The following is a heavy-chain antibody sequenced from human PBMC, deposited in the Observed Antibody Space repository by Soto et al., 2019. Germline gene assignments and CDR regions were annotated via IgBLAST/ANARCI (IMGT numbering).Heavy chain of an antibody. CDR1: GYTFSDYY. CDR3: ARRSSGWSDY. J-gene: IGHJ4*02. V-gene: IGHV1-2*02. Sequence: VASVKVSCKASGYTFSDYYMHWVRQAPGQGLEWMGWINPNSGGTNYAQKFQGRVTMTRDTSISTAYMELTSLTSDDTAMYYCARRSSGWSDYWGQGTLVTVS. CDR2: INPNSGGT. D-gene: IGHD6-19*01.